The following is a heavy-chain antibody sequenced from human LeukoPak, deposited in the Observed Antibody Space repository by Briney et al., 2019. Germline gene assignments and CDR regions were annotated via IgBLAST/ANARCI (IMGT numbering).Heavy chain of an antibody. CDR3: AKDEHMTTVTPVSFDI. D-gene: IGHD4-17*01. V-gene: IGHV3-23*01. J-gene: IGHJ3*02. Sequence: GGSLRLSCAASGFTFSSYAMSWVRQAPGKGLEWVSAISGSGGSTYYADSVKGRFTISRDNSKNTLYLQMNSLRAEDTAVYYRAKDEHMTTVTPVSFDIWGQGTMVTVSS. CDR1: GFTFSSYA. CDR2: ISGSGGST.